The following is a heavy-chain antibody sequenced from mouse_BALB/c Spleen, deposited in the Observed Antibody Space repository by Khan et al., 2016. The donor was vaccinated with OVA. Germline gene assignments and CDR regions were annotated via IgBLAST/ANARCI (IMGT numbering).Heavy chain of an antibody. D-gene: IGHD2-14*01. CDR2: INTHSGVP. J-gene: IGHJ4*01. CDR3: ERGGDSYYRNDGGAMDY. Sequence: QIQLVQSGPELKKPGETVRISCKASGYTFTTAGIQWVQKMPGKGLKWNGWINTHSGVPKYAEDFKGRFAFSLETSASTAYLQITNLKNEDTATYFWERGGDSYYRNDGGAMDYWGQGTSVTVSS. V-gene: IGHV9-4*02. CDR1: GYTFTTAG.